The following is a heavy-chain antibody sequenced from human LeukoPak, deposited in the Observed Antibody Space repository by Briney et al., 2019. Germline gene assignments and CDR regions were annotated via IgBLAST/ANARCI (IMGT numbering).Heavy chain of an antibody. J-gene: IGHJ4*02. D-gene: IGHD6-19*01. Sequence: SETLSLTCTVSGGSISTCYWSWIRQPPGKGPEWIGNTQYSGRTNYNPSLRGRVTISVDTSKKQLSLTLRSVSAADTTEYYCARQGWVVGIGYFDYWGRGTLVTAAS. CDR1: GGSISTCY. V-gene: IGHV4-59*08. CDR2: TQYSGRT. CDR3: ARQGWVVGIGYFDY.